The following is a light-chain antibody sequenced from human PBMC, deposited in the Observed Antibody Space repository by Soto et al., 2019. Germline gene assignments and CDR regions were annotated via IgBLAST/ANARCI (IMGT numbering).Light chain of an antibody. CDR2: DVS. J-gene: IGLJ3*02. Sequence: QSVLTQPASVSGSPGQSITISCTGTSSDIGDYNYVSWYQQYPGKVPKLVIYDVSHRPSGVSNRFSGSKSGNTASLTISGLQAEDEDDYYCSSSTTTTSLVVFGGGTKLTVL. CDR1: SSDIGDYNY. V-gene: IGLV2-14*01. CDR3: SSSTTTTSLVV.